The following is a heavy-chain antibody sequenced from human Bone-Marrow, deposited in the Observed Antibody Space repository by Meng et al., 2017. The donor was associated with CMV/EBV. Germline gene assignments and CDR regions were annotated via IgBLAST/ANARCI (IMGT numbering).Heavy chain of an antibody. V-gene: IGHV1-69*10. J-gene: IGHJ6*02. CDR3: ARGGIVVVPAAVPALRGYYYYYGMDV. CDR1: GGTFSSYA. Sequence: SVKVSCKASGGTFSSYAISWVRQAPGQGLEWMGGIIPILGIANYAQKFQGRVTITADKSTSTAYMELSSLRSEDTAVYYCARGGIVVVPAAVPALRGYYYYYGMDVWGQGTTVTVSS. CDR2: IIPILGIA. D-gene: IGHD2-2*01.